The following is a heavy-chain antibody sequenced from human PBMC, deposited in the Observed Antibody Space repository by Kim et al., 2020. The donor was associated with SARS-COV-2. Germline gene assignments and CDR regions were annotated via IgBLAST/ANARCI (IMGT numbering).Heavy chain of an antibody. CDR2: IYSGGSST. CDR1: GFTFSSYA. CDR3: ATVSRLHY. J-gene: IGHJ4*02. D-gene: IGHD4-17*01. Sequence: GGSLRLSCAASGFTFSSYAMSWVRQAPGKGLEWVSVIYSGGSSTYYADSVKGRFTISRDNSKNTLYLQMNSLRAEDTAVYYCATVSRLHYWGQGTLVTVSS. V-gene: IGHV3-23*03.